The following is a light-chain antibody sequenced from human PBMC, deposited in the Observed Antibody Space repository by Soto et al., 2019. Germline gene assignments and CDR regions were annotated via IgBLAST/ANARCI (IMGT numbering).Light chain of an antibody. CDR1: QSIGSS. Sequence: DIQMTQSPSTLSASVGDRVTITCRASQSIGSSLAWYQQKPGKAPNLLIYVASNLESGVPSRFSGSGSGTEFTLTISSLEPEDFAVYYCQQRSNWFTFGGGTKVEIK. CDR2: VAS. J-gene: IGKJ4*01. CDR3: QQRSNWFT. V-gene: IGKV1-5*03.